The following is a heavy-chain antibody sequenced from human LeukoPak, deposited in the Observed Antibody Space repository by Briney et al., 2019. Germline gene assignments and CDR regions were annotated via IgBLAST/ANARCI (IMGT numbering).Heavy chain of an antibody. CDR3: ARAAPPYSGSYHRAYYFDY. V-gene: IGHV4-30-4*01. CDR1: GGSISSGDYY. J-gene: IGHJ4*02. D-gene: IGHD1-26*01. CDR2: IYYSGST. Sequence: SQTLSLTCTVSGGSISSGDYYWSWIRQPPGKGLEWIRYIYYSGSTYYNPSLKSRVTISVDTSKNQFSLKLSSVTAADTAVYYCARAAPPYSGSYHRAYYFDYWGQGTLVTVSS.